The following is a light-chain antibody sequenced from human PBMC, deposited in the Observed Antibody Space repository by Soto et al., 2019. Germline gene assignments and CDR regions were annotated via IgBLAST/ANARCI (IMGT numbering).Light chain of an antibody. CDR1: SSDVGVYNY. CDR2: DVT. V-gene: IGLV2-11*01. CDR3: CSYAGSYTFV. Sequence: ALTQPRSVSGSPGQSVTISCTGTSSDVGVYNYVSWYQQHPGKAPKLMIYDVTKRPSGVPDRFSGSKSANTASLTISGLQAEDEADYYCCSYAGSYTFVFGTGSKVTVL. J-gene: IGLJ1*01.